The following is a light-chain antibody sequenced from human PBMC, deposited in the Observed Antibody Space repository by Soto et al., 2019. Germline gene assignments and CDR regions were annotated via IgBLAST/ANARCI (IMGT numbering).Light chain of an antibody. CDR2: DAS. V-gene: IGKV1-33*01. J-gene: IGKJ5*01. CDR3: QQYENLPT. Sequence: QLTQSPSSLSASVGDRVTITCRASQGISSNLAWYQQKPGRAPKLLIYDASNLEAGVPSRFRGSGSGTDFTFTISRLQPEDIATYYCQQYENLPTFGQGTRLEIK. CDR1: QGISSN.